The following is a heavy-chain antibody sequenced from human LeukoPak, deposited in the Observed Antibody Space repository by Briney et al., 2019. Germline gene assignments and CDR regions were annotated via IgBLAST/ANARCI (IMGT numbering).Heavy chain of an antibody. J-gene: IGHJ3*02. CDR1: GGSISNYY. Sequence: PSETLSLTCTVSGGSISNYYWSWIRQPPGKGLEWIGYIFYTGRTNYNPSLKSRITISVDTSKNQFFLNLSSVTAADTAVYYCARHSSVAATNYAFDIWGQGTMVTVSS. D-gene: IGHD6-19*01. V-gene: IGHV4-59*08. CDR3: ARHSSVAATNYAFDI. CDR2: IFYTGRT.